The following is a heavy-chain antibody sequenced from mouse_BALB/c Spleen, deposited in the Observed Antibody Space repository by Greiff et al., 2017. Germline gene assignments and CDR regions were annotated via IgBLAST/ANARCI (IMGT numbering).Heavy chain of an antibody. CDR1: GYTFTSYW. J-gene: IGHJ4*01. Sequence: VQLQQSGAELVKPGASVKLSCKTSGYTFTSYWIQWVKQRPGQGLGWIGEIFPGTGTTYYNEKFKGKATLTIDTSSSTAYMQLSSLTSEDSAVYFCARGYGNDYAMDYWGQGTSVTVSS. CDR3: ARGYGNDYAMDY. CDR2: IFPGTGTT. V-gene: IGHV1S132*01. D-gene: IGHD2-10*02.